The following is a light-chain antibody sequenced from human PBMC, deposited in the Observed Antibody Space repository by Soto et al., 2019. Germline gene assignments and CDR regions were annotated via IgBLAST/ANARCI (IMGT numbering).Light chain of an antibody. CDR1: SSNIGSNT. CDR3: AAWDDSLNGFYV. V-gene: IGLV1-44*01. Sequence: QSVLTQPPSASGTPGQRVTISCSGGSSNIGSNTVNWYQQLPGTAPKLLIYSNNQRPSGVPERFSGSKSGTSASLAISGLQSEDEADYYCAAWDDSLNGFYVFGTGTRPPS. CDR2: SNN. J-gene: IGLJ1*01.